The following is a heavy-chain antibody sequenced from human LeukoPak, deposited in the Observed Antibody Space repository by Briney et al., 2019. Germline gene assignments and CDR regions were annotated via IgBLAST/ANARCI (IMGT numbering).Heavy chain of an antibody. Sequence: SETLFLTCTVAGGSISSYYWSWFRQPPGKGLEWIGYINYRGSTNSNPSLTFRGPISVATSKNQCSLTLSSVTAADTAVYYCARGGTMVAYYDFWSGTRGFDYWGQGTLVTVSS. CDR3: ARGGTMVAYYDFWSGTRGFDY. D-gene: IGHD3-3*01. V-gene: IGHV4-59*01. CDR1: GGSISSYY. J-gene: IGHJ4*02. CDR2: INYRGST.